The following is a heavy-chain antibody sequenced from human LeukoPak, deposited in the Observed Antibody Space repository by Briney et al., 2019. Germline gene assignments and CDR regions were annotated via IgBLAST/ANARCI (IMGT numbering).Heavy chain of an antibody. Sequence: PGGSLRLSCAASGFTFSSYAMSWVRQAPGKGLEWVSSISGSGGSTFFADSVKGRFTISRDNSKNTLYLQMNSLRAEDTALYYCAKGGGIQLWLLFDNWGQGTQGTLPS. CDR3: AKGGGIQLWLLFDN. V-gene: IGHV3-23*01. CDR1: GFTFSSYA. D-gene: IGHD5-18*01. CDR2: ISGSGGST. J-gene: IGHJ4*02.